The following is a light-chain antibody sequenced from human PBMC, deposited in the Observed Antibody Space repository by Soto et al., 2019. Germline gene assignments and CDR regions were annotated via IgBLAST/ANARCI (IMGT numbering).Light chain of an antibody. CDR1: SSDVGGYNF. CDR3: TSYAGSSIPVV. Sequence: QSALTQPPSASGSPGQSVTISCTGASSDVGGYNFVSWYQQHPGKAPKLMIYEVTKRASGVPDRFSGSKSGNTASRTVSGLQSEDEADYYCTSYAGSSIPVVFGGGTQLTVL. V-gene: IGLV2-8*01. J-gene: IGLJ2*01. CDR2: EVT.